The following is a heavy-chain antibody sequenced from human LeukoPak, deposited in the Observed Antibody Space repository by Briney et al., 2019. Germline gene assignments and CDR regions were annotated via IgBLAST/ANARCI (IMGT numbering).Heavy chain of an antibody. V-gene: IGHV3-21*01. CDR3: AREKSPASIAVVEGY. D-gene: IGHD6-19*01. CDR2: ISSSSSYI. CDR1: GFTFSSYS. Sequence: GGSLRLSCAASGFTFSSYSMNWVRQAPGKGLEWVSSISSSSSYIYYADSAKGRFTISRDNAKNSLYLQMNSLRAEDTAVYYCAREKSPASIAVVEGYWGQGTLVTVSS. J-gene: IGHJ4*02.